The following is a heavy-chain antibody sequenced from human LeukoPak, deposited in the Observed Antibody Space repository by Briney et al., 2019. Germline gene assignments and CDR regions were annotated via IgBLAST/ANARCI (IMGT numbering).Heavy chain of an antibody. CDR3: AKGADPWFGELFRWFDP. J-gene: IGHJ5*02. CDR2: ISDSGGST. D-gene: IGHD3-10*01. V-gene: IGHV3-23*01. Sequence: PGGSLRLSCAASGFTFSSYAMSWVRRARGKELEWVSGISDSGGSTYYADSVKGRFTISRDNSKNTLYLQMNSLRAEDTAVYYCAKGADPWFGELFRWFDPWGQGTLVTVSP. CDR1: GFTFSSYA.